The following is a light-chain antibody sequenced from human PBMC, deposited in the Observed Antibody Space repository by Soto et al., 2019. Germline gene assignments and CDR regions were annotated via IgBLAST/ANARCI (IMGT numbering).Light chain of an antibody. J-gene: IGKJ2*01. CDR2: GSS. Sequence: EVVLTQSPGTLSLSPGERATLSCRASENVSNNYLAWYQQKPGQAPRLLIFGSSDRAAGIPDRFSGSGSGTDFTLTISRLEPEDFAVYYCQQYGSSPPYTFGHGTKLEMK. V-gene: IGKV3-20*01. CDR1: ENVSNNY. CDR3: QQYGSSPPYT.